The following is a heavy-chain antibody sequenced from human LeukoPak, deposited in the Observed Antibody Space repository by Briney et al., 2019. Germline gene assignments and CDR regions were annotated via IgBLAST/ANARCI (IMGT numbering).Heavy chain of an antibody. D-gene: IGHD6-19*01. J-gene: IGHJ4*02. Sequence: KSSETLSLTCTVSGGSTNSYYWSWIRQPPGKGLEWIAYIYYSGSSNYNPSLKSRVTISVDTSKNQFSLRLSSVTAADTAVYYCARHRDYGTGWYGFDYWGQGSLVTVSS. V-gene: IGHV4-59*08. CDR1: GGSTNSYY. CDR3: ARHRDYGTGWYGFDY. CDR2: IYYSGSS.